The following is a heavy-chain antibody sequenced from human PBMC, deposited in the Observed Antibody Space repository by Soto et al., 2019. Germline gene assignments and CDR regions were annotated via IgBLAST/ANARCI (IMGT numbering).Heavy chain of an antibody. CDR2: IRSKAYGGTT. CDR3: TRDVTGYSSGWAFDY. D-gene: IGHD6-19*01. CDR1: GFTFGDYA. Sequence: PGGSLRLFCTASGFTFGDYAMSWVRQVPGKGLEWVGFIRSKAYGGTTEYAASVKGRFTISRDDSKSIAYLQMNSLKTEDTAVYYCTRDVTGYSSGWAFDYWGQGTLVTVSS. J-gene: IGHJ4*02. V-gene: IGHV3-49*04.